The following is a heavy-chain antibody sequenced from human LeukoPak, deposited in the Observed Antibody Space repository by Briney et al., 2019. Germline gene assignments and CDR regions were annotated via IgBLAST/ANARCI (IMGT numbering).Heavy chain of an antibody. V-gene: IGHV3-7*03. J-gene: IGHJ4*02. CDR1: GFTFSSYW. CDR2: IKQDGSEK. Sequence: GGSLRLSCAASGFTFSSYWMSWVRQAPGKGLEWVANIKQDGSEKYYMYSVKGRFTISRDNAKNSLYLQMNSLRAEDTAVYYCAKSEVVAATLIDYWGQGTLVTVSS. D-gene: IGHD2-15*01. CDR3: AKSEVVAATLIDY.